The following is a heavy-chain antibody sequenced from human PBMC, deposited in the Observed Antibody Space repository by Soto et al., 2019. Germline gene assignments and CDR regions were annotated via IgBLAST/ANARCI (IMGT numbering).Heavy chain of an antibody. CDR3: AREDDYGYRYINYGLDV. J-gene: IGHJ6*02. CDR1: VFTCNIYA. D-gene: IGHD4-17*01. Sequence: GPLRLCCAASVFTCNIYALHWVRQAPGKGLEWVAVISFDGTKKYYSDSVKGRFTISRDNLKNTLYLQMNNLRVEDAALYFCAREDDYGYRYINYGLDVWGQGTTVTVSS. CDR2: ISFDGTKK. V-gene: IGHV3-30-3*01.